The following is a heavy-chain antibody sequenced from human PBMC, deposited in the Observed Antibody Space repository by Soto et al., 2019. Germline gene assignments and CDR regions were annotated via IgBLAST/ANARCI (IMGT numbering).Heavy chain of an antibody. Sequence: GESLKISCAASGFTFSSYAMHWVRQAPGKGLEWVAVISYDGSNKYYADSVKGRFTISRDNSKNTLYLQMNSLRAEDTAVYYCARVQGEWFGELFPPGDFDYWGQGTLVTVSS. V-gene: IGHV3-30-3*01. CDR2: ISYDGSNK. CDR3: ARVQGEWFGELFPPGDFDY. CDR1: GFTFSSYA. J-gene: IGHJ4*02. D-gene: IGHD3-10*01.